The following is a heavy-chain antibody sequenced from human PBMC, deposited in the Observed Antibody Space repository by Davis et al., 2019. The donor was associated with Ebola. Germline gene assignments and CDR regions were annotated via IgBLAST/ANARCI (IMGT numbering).Heavy chain of an antibody. Sequence: AASVKVSCKASGGTFSSYAISWVRQAPGQGLEWMGRIIPILGIANYAQKFQGRVTITADESTSTAYMELSSLRSEDTAVYYCARAKDAKIYYYYGMDVWGQGTTVTVSS. CDR3: ARAKDAKIYYYYGMDV. J-gene: IGHJ6*02. D-gene: IGHD4/OR15-4a*01. CDR1: GGTFSSYA. CDR2: IIPILGIA. V-gene: IGHV1-69*04.